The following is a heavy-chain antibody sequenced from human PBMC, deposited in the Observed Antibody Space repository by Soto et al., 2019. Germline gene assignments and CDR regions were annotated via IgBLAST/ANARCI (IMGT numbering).Heavy chain of an antibody. V-gene: IGHV4-39*01. CDR1: DDSINSDKYY. CDR3: ARVKGYCTNGVCYHYYYYGMDV. D-gene: IGHD2-8*01. CDR2: IYYRGNA. Sequence: PSETLSLTCSVSDDSINSDKYYWGWIRQPPGKGLEWIGSIYYRGNAYYNPSLQTRVTISLDKSKSQFSLKLNSVTAADTAVYYCARVKGYCTNGVCYHYYYYGMDVWGQGTTVTVSS. J-gene: IGHJ6*02.